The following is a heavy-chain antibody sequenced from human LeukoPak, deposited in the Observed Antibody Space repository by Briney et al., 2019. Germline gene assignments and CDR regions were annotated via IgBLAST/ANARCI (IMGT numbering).Heavy chain of an antibody. V-gene: IGHV3-7*03. CDR2: IKQDETEK. J-gene: IGHJ4*02. Sequence: GGSLRLSCTASGFTFSNFWMGWVRQAPGKGLEWVANIKQDETEKFYLGSIKGRFTISRDNAKNSLDLQMNSLRAEDTAVYYCARAASIDYWGQGTLVTVSS. CDR1: GFTFSNFW. CDR3: ARAASIDY. D-gene: IGHD3-3*02.